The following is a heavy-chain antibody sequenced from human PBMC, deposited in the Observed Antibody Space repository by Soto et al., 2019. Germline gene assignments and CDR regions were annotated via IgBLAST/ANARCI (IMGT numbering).Heavy chain of an antibody. CDR1: GFDFNRYS. CDR3: TSSTSPDAY. CDR2: INSGSTSV. D-gene: IGHD2-2*01. Sequence: EVQLVESGGGLVQPGGSLRLSCVASGFDFNRYSMNWVRQAPGKGLEWISYINSGSTSVFYADSVRGRFTISRDNAKNSLYLQMNTLRAEDTAVYYCTSSTSPDAYWGQGTLVTVSS. J-gene: IGHJ4*02. V-gene: IGHV3-48*04.